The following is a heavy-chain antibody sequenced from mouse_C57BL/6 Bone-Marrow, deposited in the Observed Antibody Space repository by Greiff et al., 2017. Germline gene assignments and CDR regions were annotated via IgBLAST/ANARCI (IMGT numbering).Heavy chain of an antibody. Sequence: QVTLKESGPGILQSSQTLSLTCSFSGFSLSTSGMGVSWIRQPSGKGLEWLAHIYWDDDKRYNPSLKSRLTISKDTSRNQVFLKITSVDTADTATYYCARRRGGYYEGYFDYWGQGTTLTVSS. J-gene: IGHJ2*01. V-gene: IGHV8-12*01. CDR3: ARRRGGYYEGYFDY. CDR1: GFSLSTSGMG. D-gene: IGHD2-3*01. CDR2: IYWDDDK.